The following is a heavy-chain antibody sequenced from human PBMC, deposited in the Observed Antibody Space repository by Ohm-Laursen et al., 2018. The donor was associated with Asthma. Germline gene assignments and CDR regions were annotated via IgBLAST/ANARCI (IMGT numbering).Heavy chain of an antibody. D-gene: IGHD3-3*01. CDR2: GGSYYDGGLK. V-gene: IGHV3-30*19. Sequence: SLRLSCAASGFTLSSYGVHWVRQAPGKGLEWVAVGGSYYDGGLKYYADSVNGRFTVSRDDSKNTLYLQMNSLRPDDTAVYYCARDVMEWYLPAFDFWGQGTLVTVSS. CDR1: GFTLSSYG. CDR3: ARDVMEWYLPAFDF. J-gene: IGHJ4*02.